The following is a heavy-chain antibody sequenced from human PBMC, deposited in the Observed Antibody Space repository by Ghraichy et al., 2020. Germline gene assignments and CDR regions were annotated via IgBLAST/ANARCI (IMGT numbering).Heavy chain of an antibody. Sequence: GGSLRLSCAASGFTFSSYEMNWVRQAPGKGLEWVSYISSSGSTIYYADSVKGRFTISRDNAKNSLYLQMNSLRAEDTAVYYCARGIPGDLWYSSSSGGYFDYWGQGTLVTVSS. D-gene: IGHD6-6*01. V-gene: IGHV3-48*03. CDR2: ISSSGSTI. CDR3: ARGIPGDLWYSSSSGGYFDY. CDR1: GFTFSSYE. J-gene: IGHJ4*02.